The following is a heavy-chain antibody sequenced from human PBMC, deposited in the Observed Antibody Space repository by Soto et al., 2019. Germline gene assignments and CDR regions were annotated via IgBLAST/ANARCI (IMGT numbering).Heavy chain of an antibody. CDR1: GFTFSSYA. CDR3: ARVRRRWLRSKKENNYYYGMDV. CDR2: ISYDGSNK. V-gene: IGHV3-30-3*01. J-gene: IGHJ6*02. D-gene: IGHD5-12*01. Sequence: GGSLRLSCAASGFTFSSYAMHWVRQAPGKGLEWVAVISYDGSNKYYADSVKGRFTISRDNSKNTLYLQMNSLRAEDTAVYYCARVRRRWLRSKKENNYYYGMDVWGQGTTVTVSS.